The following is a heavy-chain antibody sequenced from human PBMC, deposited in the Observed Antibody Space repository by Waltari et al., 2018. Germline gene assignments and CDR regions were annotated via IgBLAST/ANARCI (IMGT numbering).Heavy chain of an antibody. Sequence: QVQLVQSGAEVKKPGSSVKVSCKASGGTFSSYAISCVRQAPGQGLEWMGGIIPIFGTANYAQKFQGRVTITADKSTSTAYMELSSLRSEDTAVYYCARAGENVEMATMYYFDYWGQGTLVTVSS. CDR3: ARAGENVEMATMYYFDY. D-gene: IGHD5-12*01. V-gene: IGHV1-69*14. CDR2: IIPIFGTA. CDR1: GGTFSSYA. J-gene: IGHJ4*02.